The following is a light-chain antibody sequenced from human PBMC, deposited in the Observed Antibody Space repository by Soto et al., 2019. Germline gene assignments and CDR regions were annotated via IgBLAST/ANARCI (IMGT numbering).Light chain of an antibody. CDR2: GAS. J-gene: IGKJ1*01. V-gene: IGKV3-15*01. Sequence: MVMTQSPATLSVSPGERATLSCRASQSVSSNLAWYQQKPGQAPRLLIYGASTRATGIPARFSGSGSGTEFTLTISSLQSEDFAVYYCQQYNNWPLTFGQGTKV. CDR3: QQYNNWPLT. CDR1: QSVSSN.